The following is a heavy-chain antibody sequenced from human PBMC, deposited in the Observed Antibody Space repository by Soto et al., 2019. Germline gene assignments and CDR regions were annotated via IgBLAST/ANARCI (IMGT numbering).Heavy chain of an antibody. CDR1: GGTFSSLD. D-gene: IGHD3-22*01. Sequence: SVKVSCKASGGTFSSLDINWLRQAPGQGLEWMGGIIPISETTNYAQIFQGRVSIVADKSTSTAYMELSRLRSEDTAVYYCARALLSHSYDSGGYDSYFHAMDVWGQGTPVTVSS. CDR2: IIPISETT. J-gene: IGHJ6*02. CDR3: ARALLSHSYDSGGYDSYFHAMDV. V-gene: IGHV1-69*06.